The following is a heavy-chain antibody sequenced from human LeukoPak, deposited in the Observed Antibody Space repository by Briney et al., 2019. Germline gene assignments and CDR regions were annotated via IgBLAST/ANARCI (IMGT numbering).Heavy chain of an antibody. D-gene: IGHD3-22*01. CDR1: GYTFSDFS. CDR3: VRLRRNNDRSGYYYYYDY. CDR2: ISVRSNYR. V-gene: IGHV3-21*01. Sequence: GGSLTLSCAASGYTFSDFSVNWVRQAPGKGLEWVSSISVRSNYRYYADSVRGRFTISRDDARDSLFLQMNSLRTEDTAVYFCVRLRRNNDRSGYYYYYDYWGQGTLVTVSP. J-gene: IGHJ4*02.